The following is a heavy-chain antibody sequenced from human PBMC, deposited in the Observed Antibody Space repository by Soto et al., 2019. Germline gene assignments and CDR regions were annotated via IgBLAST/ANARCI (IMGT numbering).Heavy chain of an antibody. CDR1: GFTFSSYA. Sequence: GGSLRLSCAASGFTFSSYAMHWVRQAPGKGLEWVAVISYDGSNKYYADSVKGRFTISRDNSKNTLYLQMNSLRAEDTAVYYCARAPGDIVVVPAALDLDYWGQGTLVTVSS. CDR2: ISYDGSNK. V-gene: IGHV3-30-3*01. J-gene: IGHJ4*02. CDR3: ARAPGDIVVVPAALDLDY. D-gene: IGHD2-2*01.